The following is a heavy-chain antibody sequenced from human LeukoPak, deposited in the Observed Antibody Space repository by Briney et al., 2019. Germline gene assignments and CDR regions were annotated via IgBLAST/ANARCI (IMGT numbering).Heavy chain of an antibody. CDR2: IYYSGTN. J-gene: IGHJ4*02. CDR3: ARLATHPRWSRTEVTMIVVHFDN. CDR1: GGSISNSGYY. V-gene: IGHV4-39*07. D-gene: IGHD3-22*01. Sequence: SETLSLTCTVSGGSISNSGYYWAWIRQPPGKGLEWIGTIYYSGTNFYNPSLKSRVTISVDTSKNQFSLKLSSVTAADTAMYYCARLATHPRWSRTEVTMIVVHFDNWGQGTLVTVSS.